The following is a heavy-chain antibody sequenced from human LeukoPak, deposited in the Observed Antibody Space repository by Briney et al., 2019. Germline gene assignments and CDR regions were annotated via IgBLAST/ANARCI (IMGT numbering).Heavy chain of an antibody. J-gene: IGHJ4*02. CDR3: ARSPYSSSPQFDY. CDR2: IYYSGST. D-gene: IGHD6-6*01. Sequence: SETLSLTCTVSGGSITNYYWSWIRQPPGKGLEWIGYIYYSGSTNYNPSLKSRVTISVDTSKNQFSLKLSSVTAADTAVYYCARSPYSSSPQFDYWGQGTLVTVSS. V-gene: IGHV4-59*01. CDR1: GGSITNYY.